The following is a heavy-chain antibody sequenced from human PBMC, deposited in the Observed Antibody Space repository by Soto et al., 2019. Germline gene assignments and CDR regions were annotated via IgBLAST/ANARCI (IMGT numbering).Heavy chain of an antibody. J-gene: IGHJ5*02. CDR2: IYYSGST. CDR3: AKVTFGGANWFDP. V-gene: IGHV4-31*03. Sequence: QVKLQESGTGLVKPSQTLSLTCTVSGGSISSGGYYWSWIRQHPGRGLEWIGYIYYSGSTYYNPSLKSRVTLSVDPSKNQFSLKLSSVTATDTAVYYCAKVTFGGANWFDPWGQGTLVTVSS. CDR1: GGSISSGGYY. D-gene: IGHD3-16*01.